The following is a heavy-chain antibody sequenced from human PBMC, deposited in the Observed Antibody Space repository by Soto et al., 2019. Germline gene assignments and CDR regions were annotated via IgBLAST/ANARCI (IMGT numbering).Heavy chain of an antibody. D-gene: IGHD4-17*01. V-gene: IGHV4-59*01. CDR2: IFYSGST. J-gene: IGHJ3*02. Sequence: SETLCLTCTVSGGSISGYYWSWIRQPPGKGLEWIGYIFYSGSTNYNPSLKSRVTISVDTSKNQFSLKLSSVTAADTAVYYCARRYGSAFDIWGHGTMVTVSS. CDR3: ARRYGSAFDI. CDR1: GGSISGYY.